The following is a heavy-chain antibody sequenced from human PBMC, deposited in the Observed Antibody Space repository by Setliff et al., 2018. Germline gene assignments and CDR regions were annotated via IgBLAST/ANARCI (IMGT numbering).Heavy chain of an antibody. Sequence: GGSLRLSCAASGLTTTHYYMDWVRQAPGKGLEWVGRIRDKANRYTTEYAASVKGRFTISRLDSEISMYLQMNSLETEDTAVYYCARDRHNWNPGAPFDYWGQGTLVTVSS. CDR1: GLTTTHYY. CDR3: ARDRHNWNPGAPFDY. D-gene: IGHD1-20*01. CDR2: IRDKANRYTT. J-gene: IGHJ4*02. V-gene: IGHV3-72*01.